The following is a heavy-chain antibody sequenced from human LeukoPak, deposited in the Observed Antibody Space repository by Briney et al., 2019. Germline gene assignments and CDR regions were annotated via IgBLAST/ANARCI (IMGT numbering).Heavy chain of an antibody. CDR2: IYWDDDK. Sequence: SPTLVNPTQTLTLTCTFSGFSLSTSAVGVGWIRQPPGKALEWLALIYWDDDKRYSPSLKSRLTITKDTSKNQVVLTMTNMDPVDTATYYCAHRGFYCSSTSCHDAFDIWGQGTMVTVSS. J-gene: IGHJ3*02. CDR1: GFSLSTSAVG. CDR3: AHRGFYCSSTSCHDAFDI. D-gene: IGHD2-2*01. V-gene: IGHV2-5*02.